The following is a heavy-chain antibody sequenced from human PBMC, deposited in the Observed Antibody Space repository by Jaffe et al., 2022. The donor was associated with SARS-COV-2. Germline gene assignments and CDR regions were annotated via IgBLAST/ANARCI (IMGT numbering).Heavy chain of an antibody. Sequence: EVQLVESGGGLVKPGGSLRLSCAASGFTFSSYSMNWVRQAPGKGLEWVSSISSSSSYIYYADSVKGRFTISRDNAKNSLYLQMNSLRAEDTAVYYCARGSRGNYYDSSGYYDRDGYFDYWGQGTLVTVSS. CDR2: ISSSSSYI. J-gene: IGHJ4*02. CDR3: ARGSRGNYYDSSGYYDRDGYFDY. CDR1: GFTFSSYS. D-gene: IGHD3-22*01. V-gene: IGHV3-21*01.